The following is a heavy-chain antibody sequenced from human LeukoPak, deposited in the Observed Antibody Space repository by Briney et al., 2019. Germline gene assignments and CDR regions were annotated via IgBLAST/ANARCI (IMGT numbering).Heavy chain of an antibody. CDR1: GFTFDDYG. V-gene: IGHV3-20*04. Sequence: PGGSLRLSCAASGFTFDDYGMSWVRQAPGKGLEWVSGINWNGGSTGYADSVKGRFTISRDNAKNSLYLQMNSLRAEDTAVYYCATGAYKVVVNYFDYWGQGTLVTVSS. J-gene: IGHJ4*02. CDR2: INWNGGST. D-gene: IGHD3-22*01. CDR3: ATGAYKVVVNYFDY.